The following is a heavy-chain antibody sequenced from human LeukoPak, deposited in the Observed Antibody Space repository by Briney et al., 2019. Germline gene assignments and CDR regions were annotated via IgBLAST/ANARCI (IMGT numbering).Heavy chain of an antibody. J-gene: IGHJ4*02. CDR2: FTNDGSGA. Sequence: GGSPRLSCAASGFTLSDYWMHWVRQVPGKGLMWISRFTNDGSGAGYADSVMGRFIISRDDTKNTLYLQMNSLRAEDTAVYYCASSGYGHFYYDYWGQGAVVTVSS. V-gene: IGHV3-74*01. CDR1: GFTLSDYW. D-gene: IGHD3-22*01. CDR3: ASSGYGHFYYDY.